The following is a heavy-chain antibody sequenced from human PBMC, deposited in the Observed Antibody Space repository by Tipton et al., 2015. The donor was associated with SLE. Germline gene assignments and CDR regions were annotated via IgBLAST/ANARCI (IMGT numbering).Heavy chain of an antibody. J-gene: IGHJ4*02. CDR1: GFTFDGYA. CDR3: ARQAGVTVATYYFDY. D-gene: IGHD4-17*01. Sequence: SLRLSCAVSGFTFDGYAMHWVRQAPGKGLEWLSGISGNSASIGYAESVKGRFTISRDNARKTLYLQMNSLRPEDTALYFCARQAGVTVATYYFDYWGQGTLVTVSS. CDR2: ISGNSASI. V-gene: IGHV3-9*01.